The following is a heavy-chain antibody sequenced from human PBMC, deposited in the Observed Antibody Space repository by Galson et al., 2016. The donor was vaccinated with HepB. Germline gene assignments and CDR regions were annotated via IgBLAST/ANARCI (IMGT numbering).Heavy chain of an antibody. CDR1: GYTFTSYA. CDR3: ARDRKIYQLLYPGYYYGMDV. V-gene: IGHV1-3*01. Sequence: SVKVSCKASGYTFTSYAMHWVRQAPGQRLEWMGWINAGNGNTKNSQKFQGRVTITMDRSARTAYMELSSPRSEDTAVYYCARDRKIYQLLYPGYYYGMDVWGQGTTVTVSS. CDR2: INAGNGNT. J-gene: IGHJ6*02. D-gene: IGHD2-2*02.